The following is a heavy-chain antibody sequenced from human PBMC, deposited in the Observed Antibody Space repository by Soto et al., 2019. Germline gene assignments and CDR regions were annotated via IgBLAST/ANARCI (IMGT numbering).Heavy chain of an antibody. V-gene: IGHV3-30-3*01. CDR2: ISYDGSNK. D-gene: IGHD6-13*01. CDR3: ARDHARYSSSCSDY. Sequence: GGSLRLSCAASGFTFSSYAMHWVRQAPGKGLEWVAVISYDGSNKYYADSVKGRFTISRDNSKNTLYLQMNSLRAEDTAVYYCARDHARYSSSCSDYWGQGTLVTVSS. CDR1: GFTFSSYA. J-gene: IGHJ4*02.